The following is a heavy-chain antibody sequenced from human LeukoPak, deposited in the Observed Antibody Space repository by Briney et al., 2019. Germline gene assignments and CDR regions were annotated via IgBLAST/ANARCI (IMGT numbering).Heavy chain of an antibody. CDR1: AFTFSDHW. CDR2: ISHDGSEK. Sequence: GGSLRLSCTASAFTFSDHWMHWVRQAPGKGLEWVAIISHDGSEKSYVDSVKGRFTISRDNAKNSLYLQMNSLRAEDTAVYYCARDHWRRLDYWGQGTLVTVSS. V-gene: IGHV3-7*03. D-gene: IGHD3-3*01. J-gene: IGHJ4*02. CDR3: ARDHWRRLDY.